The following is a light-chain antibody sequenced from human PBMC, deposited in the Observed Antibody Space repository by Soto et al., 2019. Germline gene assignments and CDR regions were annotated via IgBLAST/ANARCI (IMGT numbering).Light chain of an antibody. CDR3: AVWDDKLNGL. Sequence: QLVLTQPPSASGTPGQRVIITCSGGTSNVERNYVYWYQHLPGTAPKLLIYRDHQRPSGVPDRFSASKSGISASLAISGLRSEDEADYYCAVWDDKLNGLFGGGTKVTVL. V-gene: IGLV1-47*01. J-gene: IGLJ3*02. CDR2: RDH. CDR1: TSNVERNY.